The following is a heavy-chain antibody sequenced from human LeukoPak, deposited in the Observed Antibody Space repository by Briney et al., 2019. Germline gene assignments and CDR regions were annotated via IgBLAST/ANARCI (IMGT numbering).Heavy chain of an antibody. CDR3: ARHVGGGYWYFDY. D-gene: IGHD2-15*01. Sequence: KPSETLSLTCTVSSGFFSRNGYYWDWIRLPPGKGLEWIGSILYSGTTYNNPSLKSRVTMSVDTSKNQFSLRLNSVTAEDTAVYYCARHVGGGYWYFDYWGRGTQVTVSS. CDR2: ILYSGTT. CDR1: SGFFSRNGYY. J-gene: IGHJ2*01. V-gene: IGHV4-39*01.